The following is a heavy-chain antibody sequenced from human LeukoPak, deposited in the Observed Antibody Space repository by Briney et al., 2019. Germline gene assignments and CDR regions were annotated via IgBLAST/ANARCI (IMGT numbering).Heavy chain of an antibody. CDR2: IYTTGST. J-gene: IGHJ4*02. CDR1: GGSISRYY. Sequence: PSETLSLTCTVSGGSISRYYWTWIRQPAGKGLKWIGRIYTTGSTNYNPSLNSRVTMSVDTSKNQFSLKLSSVTAADTAVYYCARQIAAAGKAGFDYWGQGTLVTVSS. D-gene: IGHD6-13*01. CDR3: ARQIAAAGKAGFDY. V-gene: IGHV4-4*07.